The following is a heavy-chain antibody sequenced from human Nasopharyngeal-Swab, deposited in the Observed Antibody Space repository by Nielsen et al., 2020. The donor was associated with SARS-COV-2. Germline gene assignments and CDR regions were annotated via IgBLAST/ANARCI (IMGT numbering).Heavy chain of an antibody. CDR3: VKDDGYTFDY. CDR1: GFTCSSHD. J-gene: IGHJ4*02. D-gene: IGHD5-12*01. Sequence: GGSLRLSCSASGFTCSSHDMFWVRQAPGKALEYVSVIATDGGKTYYADSVKGRFTISRDNSKNTVYLQMSSLRAEDTAVYYCVKDDGYTFDYWGQGTLVTVSS. CDR2: IATDGGKT. V-gene: IGHV3-64D*06.